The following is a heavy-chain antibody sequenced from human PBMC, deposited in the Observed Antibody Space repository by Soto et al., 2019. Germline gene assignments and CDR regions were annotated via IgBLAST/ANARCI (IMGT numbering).Heavy chain of an antibody. D-gene: IGHD2-15*01. J-gene: IGHJ3*02. CDR3: ALGPNVVVVAAKLEAFDI. CDR2: IYPGDSDT. V-gene: IGHV5-51*01. Sequence: GESLKISCKGSGYSFTSYWIGWVRQMPGKGLEWMGIIYPGDSDTRYSPSFQGQVTISADKSISTAYLQWSSLKASDTAMYYCALGPNVVVVAAKLEAFDIWGQGTMVTVSS. CDR1: GYSFTSYW.